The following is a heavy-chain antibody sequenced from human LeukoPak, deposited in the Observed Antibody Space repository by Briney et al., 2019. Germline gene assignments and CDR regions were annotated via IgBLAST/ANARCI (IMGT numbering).Heavy chain of an antibody. Sequence: GGSLRLSCAASGFTFSNYAMSWVRQAPGKGLEWVSGLTGSGDSTYYADSVKGRFTISRDNSKNTVYLQMNSLRVEDTAVYYCAKRREGVAASFDYWGQGTLVTVSS. CDR3: AKRREGVAASFDY. D-gene: IGHD6-19*01. CDR1: GFTFSNYA. CDR2: LTGSGDST. J-gene: IGHJ4*02. V-gene: IGHV3-23*01.